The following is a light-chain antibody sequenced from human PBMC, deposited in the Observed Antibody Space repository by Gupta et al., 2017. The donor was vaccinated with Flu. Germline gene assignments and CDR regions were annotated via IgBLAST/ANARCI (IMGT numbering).Light chain of an antibody. J-gene: IGLJ1*01. CDR1: RSDIGNND. V-gene: IGLV1-51*02. Sequence: QSVLTQPPSVSAAPGQEVTISCSGSRSDIGNNDVAWYQQVPGTAPKLLIYENKNRPSGIPDRFSGSKSGTSATLGITGLQTGDEADYYCGTWDNSLNAYVFGNGTKVTVL. CDR3: GTWDNSLNAYV. CDR2: ENK.